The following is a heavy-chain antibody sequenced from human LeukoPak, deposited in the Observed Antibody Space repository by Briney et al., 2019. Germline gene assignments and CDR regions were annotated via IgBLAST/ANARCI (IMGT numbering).Heavy chain of an antibody. CDR1: GFTFSSYA. CDR3: AKAGVGARTRGYFDY. V-gene: IGHV3-23*01. CDR2: ISGSGGST. J-gene: IGHJ4*02. Sequence: GGSLRLSCAASGFTFSSYAMSWVRRAPGKGLEWVSAISGSGGSTYYADSVKGRFTISRDNSKNTLYLQMNSLRAEDTAVYYCAKAGVGARTRGYFDYWGQGTLVTVSS. D-gene: IGHD1-26*01.